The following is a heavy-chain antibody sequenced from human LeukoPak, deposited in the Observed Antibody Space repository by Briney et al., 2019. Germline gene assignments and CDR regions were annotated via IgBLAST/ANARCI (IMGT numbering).Heavy chain of an antibody. J-gene: IGHJ5*02. CDR3: ARGGVNRGNNWFDP. D-gene: IGHD4-23*01. CDR1: GGSISSYY. Sequence: SETLSLTCTVSGGSISSYYWSWIRQPPGKGLEYIGYIYYIGSTNYNPSLKSRVTISVDTSKNQFSLKLSSVTAADTAVYYCARGGVNRGNNWFDPWGQGTLVTVSS. CDR2: IYYIGST. V-gene: IGHV4-59*01.